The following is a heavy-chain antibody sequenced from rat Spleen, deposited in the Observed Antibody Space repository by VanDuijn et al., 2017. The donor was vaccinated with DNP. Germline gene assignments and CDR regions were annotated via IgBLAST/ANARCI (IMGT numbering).Heavy chain of an antibody. CDR1: GFSLTSYH. D-gene: IGHD1-3*01. CDR2: MWSDGET. J-gene: IGHJ3*01. V-gene: IGHV2-32*01. CDR3: ARGVAGAY. Sequence: QVQLKESGPGLVQPSQTLSLTCTVSGFSLTSYHVHWVRQPPGKGLEWMGVMWSDGETSYNSALKSRLSISRDTSQSQVFLKMNSLQTEDTATYYCARGVAGAYWGQGTLVTVSS.